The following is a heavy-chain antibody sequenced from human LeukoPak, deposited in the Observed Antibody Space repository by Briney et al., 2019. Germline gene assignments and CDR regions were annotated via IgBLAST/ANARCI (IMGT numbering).Heavy chain of an antibody. V-gene: IGHV4-61*02. CDR3: ARMVRRTFHFDY. D-gene: IGHD3-16*01. CDR2: IYTSGST. Sequence: SEALSLTCTVSGGSISSGSYYWSWIRQPAGKGLEWIGRIYTSGSTNYNPSLKSRVTISVDTSKNQFSLKLSSVTAADTAVYYCARMVRRTFHFDYWGQGTLVTVSS. CDR1: GGSISSGSYY. J-gene: IGHJ4*02.